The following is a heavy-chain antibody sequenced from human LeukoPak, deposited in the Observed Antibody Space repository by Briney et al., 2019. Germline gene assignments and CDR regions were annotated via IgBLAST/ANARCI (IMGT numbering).Heavy chain of an antibody. V-gene: IGHV4-59*11. CDR2: INYSGST. J-gene: IGHJ4*02. D-gene: IGHD4-17*01. Sequence: SETLSLTCAVYGGSFSGHNWNWIRQPPGKGLEWIGYINYSGSTNYNPSLKSRVTMSVDTSKNQFSLKLSSVTAADTAMYYCAREGRQDYVYFDHWGQGSLVTVSS. CDR1: GGSFSGHN. CDR3: AREGRQDYVYFDH.